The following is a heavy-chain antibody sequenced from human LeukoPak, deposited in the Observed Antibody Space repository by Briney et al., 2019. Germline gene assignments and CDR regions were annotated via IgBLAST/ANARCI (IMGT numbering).Heavy chain of an antibody. J-gene: IGHJ6*03. CDR2: ITTSSSYT. Sequence: GGSLRLSCEASGFSFSSYNMDWVRQTPGKGLEWISSITTSSSYTFYADSVKGRFTISRDNAKNSLYLQMNSLRAEDTAVYYCARCGVPFYYYYMDVWGKGTTVTVPS. CDR3: ARCGVPFYYYYMDV. D-gene: IGHD2-21*01. V-gene: IGHV3-21*01. CDR1: GFSFSSYN.